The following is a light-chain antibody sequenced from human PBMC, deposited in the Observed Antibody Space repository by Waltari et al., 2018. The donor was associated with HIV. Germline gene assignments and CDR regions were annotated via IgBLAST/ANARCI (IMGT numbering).Light chain of an antibody. Sequence: SSELSQAPDLSVALGQTVRITCQGDTLRKHQARWYQQKPGQAPMVVIYGKNNRPSGIPDRFSASSSGATASLVITGAQAEDEADYFCSSRDISGDNRVFGTGTRVAVL. CDR2: GKN. J-gene: IGLJ1*01. CDR3: SSRDISGDNRV. CDR1: TLRKHQ. V-gene: IGLV3-19*01.